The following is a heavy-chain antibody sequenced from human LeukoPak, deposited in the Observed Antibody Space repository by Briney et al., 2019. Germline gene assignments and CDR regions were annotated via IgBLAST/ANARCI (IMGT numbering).Heavy chain of an antibody. Sequence: GGSLRLSCAASGFTFSSYAMHWVRQAPGKGLEWVAVISYDGSNKYYADSVKGRFTISRDNSKNTLYLQMNSLRAEDTAVYYCARDPHWATSDYWGQGTLVTVSS. CDR1: GFTFSSYA. J-gene: IGHJ4*02. CDR2: ISYDGSNK. V-gene: IGHV3-30-3*01. D-gene: IGHD3-16*01. CDR3: ARDPHWATSDY.